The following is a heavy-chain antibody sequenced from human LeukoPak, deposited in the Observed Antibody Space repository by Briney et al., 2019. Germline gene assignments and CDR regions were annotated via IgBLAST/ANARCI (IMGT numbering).Heavy chain of an antibody. Sequence: GRSLRLSCAASGFTFSSYAMHWVRQAPGKGLEWVAVISYDGSNKYYADSMKGRFTISRDNSKNTLYLQMNSLRAEDTAVYYCARDPVYYGSGSYSRFDPWGQGTLVTVSS. V-gene: IGHV3-30*04. D-gene: IGHD3-10*01. CDR2: ISYDGSNK. CDR3: ARDPVYYGSGSYSRFDP. J-gene: IGHJ5*02. CDR1: GFTFSSYA.